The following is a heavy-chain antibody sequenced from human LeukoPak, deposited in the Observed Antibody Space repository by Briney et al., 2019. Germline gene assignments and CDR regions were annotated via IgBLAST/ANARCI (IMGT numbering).Heavy chain of an antibody. Sequence: PSETLSLTCAVYGGSFSSYYWGWIRQPPGKGLEWIGSIYYSGSTYYNPSLKSRVTISVDTSKNQFSLKLSSVTAADTAVYYCARMLSREYYYDSSGYYYRRDYWGQGTLVTVSS. CDR2: IYYSGST. V-gene: IGHV4-39*01. D-gene: IGHD3-22*01. CDR1: GGSFSSYY. CDR3: ARMLSREYYYDSSGYYYRRDY. J-gene: IGHJ4*02.